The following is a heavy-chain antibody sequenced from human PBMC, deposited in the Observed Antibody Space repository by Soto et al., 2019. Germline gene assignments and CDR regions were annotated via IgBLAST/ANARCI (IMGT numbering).Heavy chain of an antibody. Sequence: QFTLKESGPTLVKPTQTLTLTCTFSGCSLTTGGVGVGWIRQPPGRSLEWLAVIYWNDDRRRSPSLENRLTIPKETSKKHVVPTITHIDPVDTATYYCIDRRAAWDYHGLDVWCQGTPVTVSS. V-gene: IGHV2-5*01. CDR1: GCSLTTGGVG. J-gene: IGHJ6*02. CDR3: IDRRAAWDYHGLDV. CDR2: IYWNDDR. D-gene: IGHD3-16*01.